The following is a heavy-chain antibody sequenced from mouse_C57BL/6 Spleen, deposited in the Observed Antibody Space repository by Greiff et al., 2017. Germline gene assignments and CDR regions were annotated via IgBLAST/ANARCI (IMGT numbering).Heavy chain of an antibody. CDR3: ASNYDGGFAY. D-gene: IGHD2-4*01. Sequence: EVQGVESGGGLVQPGGSLSLSCAASGFTFTDYYMSWVRQPPGKALEWLGFIRNKANGYTTEYSASVKGRFTISRDNSQSILYLQMSALRAEDSATYYCASNYDGGFAYWGQGTLVTVSA. V-gene: IGHV7-3*01. CDR2: IRNKANGYTT. J-gene: IGHJ3*01. CDR1: GFTFTDYY.